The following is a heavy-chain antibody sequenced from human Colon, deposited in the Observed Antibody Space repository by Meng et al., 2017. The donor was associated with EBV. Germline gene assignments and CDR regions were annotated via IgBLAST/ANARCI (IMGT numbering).Heavy chain of an antibody. Sequence: VPLPAARPVLVKPSGTLSLTCAVSGGSLSSRNWWSWVRQPPGKELEWIGEIYHSGSTNYNPSLKSRVTISVDESKNQFSLRLSSVTAADTAVYYCARVGAYCGGDRYHPRWGQGTLVTVSS. J-gene: IGHJ4*02. CDR1: GGSLSSRNW. D-gene: IGHD2-21*02. CDR3: ARVGAYCGGDRYHPR. V-gene: IGHV4-4*02. CDR2: IYHSGST.